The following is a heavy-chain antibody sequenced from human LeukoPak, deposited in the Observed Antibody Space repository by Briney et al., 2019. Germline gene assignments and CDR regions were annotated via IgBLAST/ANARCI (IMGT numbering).Heavy chain of an antibody. V-gene: IGHV4-61*02. Sequence: SETLSLTCTVSGASINSGSYYWTWIRQPAGKGLEWIGRIYTSGSTNYNPSLKSRVTISLDTSKNHFSLKLDSVTAADTAVYYCARDRGDTMVGYWGQGALVTVSS. CDR1: GASINSGSYY. CDR2: IYTSGST. J-gene: IGHJ4*02. D-gene: IGHD1-26*01. CDR3: ARDRGDTMVGY.